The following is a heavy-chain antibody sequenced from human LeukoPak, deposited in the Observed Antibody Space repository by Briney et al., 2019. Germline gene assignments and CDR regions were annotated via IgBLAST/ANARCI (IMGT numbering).Heavy chain of an antibody. CDR1: GFSFSDYY. V-gene: IGHV3-11*01. J-gene: IGHJ4*02. D-gene: IGHD3-16*01. CDR2: ISHSGATV. Sequence: GGSLRLSCRASGFSFSDYYMNWFRQTPEKGLEWLSYISHSGATVQYADSVRGRFTVSRDNDKNSLYLQMNSLRVEDTAVYYCARDGAYDDASVYRADFGGQGTLVTVSS. CDR3: ARDGAYDDASVYRADF.